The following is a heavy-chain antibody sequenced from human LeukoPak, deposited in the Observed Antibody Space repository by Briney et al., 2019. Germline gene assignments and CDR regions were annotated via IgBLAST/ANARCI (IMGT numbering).Heavy chain of an antibody. J-gene: IGHJ4*02. CDR2: INQDGSDQ. CDR3: ARDYSSGRDF. Sequence: PGGSLRLSCAASGFTFSTKWMSWVRHAPGKGLEWVATINQDGSDQYYGDSVKGRLTISRDNAKNSLDLQMNSLRAEDTAVYYCARDYSSGRDFWGQGTLVTVSS. CDR1: GFTFSTKW. D-gene: IGHD3-22*01. V-gene: IGHV3-7*04.